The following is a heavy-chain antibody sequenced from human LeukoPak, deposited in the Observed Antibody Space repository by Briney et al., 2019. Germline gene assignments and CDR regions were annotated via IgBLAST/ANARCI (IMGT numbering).Heavy chain of an antibody. CDR2: INSDSGGT. CDR3: ARGNIATRRGENWFDP. D-gene: IGHD6-6*01. J-gene: IGHJ5*02. V-gene: IGHV1-2*02. Sequence: GASVKVSCKASGYTFTGDFIHWVRQAPGQGLEWMGWINSDSGGTNYARKFQGRVTMTRGTSISTAYMELSSLRPDGTAVFYCARGNIATRRGENWFDPWGQGTLVTVSS. CDR1: GYTFTGDF.